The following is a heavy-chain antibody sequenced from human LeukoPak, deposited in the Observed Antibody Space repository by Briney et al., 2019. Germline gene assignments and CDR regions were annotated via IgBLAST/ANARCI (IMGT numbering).Heavy chain of an antibody. CDR1: GFTFSSYS. J-gene: IGHJ4*02. D-gene: IGHD1-1*01. CDR2: ISSSSSYI. CDR3: AHFQTPLDSSPKDY. Sequence: PGGSLRLSCAASGFTFSSYSMNWVRQAPGKGLEWVSSISSSSSYIYYADSVKGRFTISRDNAKNTLYLQMNSLRAEDTAVYYCAHFQTPLDSSPKDYWGQGTLVTVSS. V-gene: IGHV3-21*01.